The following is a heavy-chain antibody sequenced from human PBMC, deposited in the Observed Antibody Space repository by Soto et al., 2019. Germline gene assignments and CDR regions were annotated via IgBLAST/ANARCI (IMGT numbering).Heavy chain of an antibody. J-gene: IGHJ6*03. CDR2: INHSGST. CDR3: ARGLSTYYDFWSGYKRLYYYYMDV. V-gene: IGHV4-34*01. Sequence: PSETLSLTCAVYGGSFSGYYWSWIRQPPGKGLEWIGEINHSGSTNYNPSLKSRVTISVDTSKNQFSLKLSSVTAADTAVYYCARGLSTYYDFWSGYKRLYYYYMDVWGKGTTVTVSS. CDR1: GGSFSGYY. D-gene: IGHD3-3*01.